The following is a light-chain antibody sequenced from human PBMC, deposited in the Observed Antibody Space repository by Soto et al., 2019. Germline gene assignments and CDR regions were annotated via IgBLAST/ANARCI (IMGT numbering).Light chain of an antibody. CDR1: SVHSGYT. Sequence: QLVLTQSPSASASLGASVNLTCTLSSVHSGYTIAWHQQQPEKGPRYLMNLNSDGSHTKGDGIPDRFSGSSSGTERYLVISSLQSEDEADYYCQTWGTGIQVFGGGTKLTVL. V-gene: IGLV4-69*01. CDR3: QTWGTGIQV. J-gene: IGLJ3*02. CDR2: LNSDGSH.